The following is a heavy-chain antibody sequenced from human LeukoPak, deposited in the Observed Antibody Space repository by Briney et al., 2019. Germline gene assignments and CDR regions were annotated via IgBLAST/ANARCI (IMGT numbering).Heavy chain of an antibody. Sequence: GASVKVSCKASGYTFTSYGISWVRQAPGQGLEWMGWISAYKGNTNYAQNLQGRVTMTTDTSTSTAYMEVRSLRSDDTAVYYCARGILRQWLGYWGQGTLVTVSS. CDR3: ARGILRQWLGY. D-gene: IGHD6-19*01. V-gene: IGHV1-18*01. J-gene: IGHJ4*02. CDR2: ISAYKGNT. CDR1: GYTFTSYG.